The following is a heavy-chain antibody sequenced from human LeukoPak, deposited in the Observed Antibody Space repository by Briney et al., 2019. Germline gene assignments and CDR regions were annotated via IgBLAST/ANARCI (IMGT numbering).Heavy chain of an antibody. CDR2: ISNWHGGSR. Sequence: PGGSLRLSCAASGFTFDDYGMSWVRQSPGKGLEWVSAISNWHGGSRGYEGSVRGRFTLSTDNAKNSLYQQMNSLRAEDTALDYCARCSRSSTYCYSAFDIWGQGTMVTVSS. J-gene: IGHJ3*02. CDR1: GFTFDDYG. V-gene: IGHV3-20*04. CDR3: ARCSRSSTYCYSAFDI. D-gene: IGHD2-2*02.